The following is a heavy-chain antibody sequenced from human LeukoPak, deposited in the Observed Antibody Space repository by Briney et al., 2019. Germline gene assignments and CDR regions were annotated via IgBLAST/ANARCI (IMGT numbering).Heavy chain of an antibody. V-gene: IGHV3-49*04. CDR2: IRSKAYGGTT. D-gene: IGHD2-21*02. J-gene: IGHJ4*02. CDR3: SNSYCGGDCYSGGYFDH. CDR1: GFTFGDYG. Sequence: PGGSLRLPCTGSGFTFGDYGMSWVRQAPGKGLEWVGFIRSKAYGGTTEYAASVKGRFTISRDDSKSIAYLQMNSLKTEDTAVYYCSNSYCGGDCYSGGYFDHWGQGTLVTVSS.